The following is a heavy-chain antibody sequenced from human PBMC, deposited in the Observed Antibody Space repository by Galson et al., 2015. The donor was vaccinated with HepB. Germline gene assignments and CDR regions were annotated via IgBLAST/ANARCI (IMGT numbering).Heavy chain of an antibody. CDR3: ARVPYYRGVDY. J-gene: IGHJ4*02. V-gene: IGHV3-48*04. D-gene: IGHD3-10*01. CDR2: ISSTSSTI. Sequence: ALRLSCAASGFTFTSYSMNWVRQAPGKGLEWVSYISSTSSTIYYADSVKGRFTISRDNAKNSLYLHMPSLRAEDTAVYYCARVPYYRGVDYWGQGTLVSVSS. CDR1: GFTFTSYS.